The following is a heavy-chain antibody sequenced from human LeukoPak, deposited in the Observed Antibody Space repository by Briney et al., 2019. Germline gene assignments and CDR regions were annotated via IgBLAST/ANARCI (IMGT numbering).Heavy chain of an antibody. CDR3: AREFIAAAHFDY. D-gene: IGHD6-13*01. V-gene: IGHV4-39*07. CDR2: IYYSGST. CDR1: GGSISSGSYY. Sequence: TPSETLSLTCTVSGGSISSGSYYWGWIRQPPGKGLEWIGSIYYSGSTYYNPSLKSRVTISVDKSKNQFSLKLSSVTAADTAVYYCAREFIAAAHFDYWGQGTLVTVSS. J-gene: IGHJ4*02.